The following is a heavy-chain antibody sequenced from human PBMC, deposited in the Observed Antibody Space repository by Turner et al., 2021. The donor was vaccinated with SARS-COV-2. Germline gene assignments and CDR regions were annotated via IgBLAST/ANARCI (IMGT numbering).Heavy chain of an antibody. CDR1: GFTFSNYW. CDR2: IKQDGSEK. D-gene: IGHD6-13*01. CDR3: ARDTIAASGTSDY. V-gene: IGHV3-7*01. J-gene: IGHJ4*02. Sequence: EVQLVESGGGLVQPWGSLRLSCAASGFTFSNYWRSWFRQAPGKGREWVANIKQDGSEKYYVDSVKGRFTISRDNAKNSLYLQMNSLRAEDTAVYYCARDTIAASGTSDYWGQGTLVTVSS.